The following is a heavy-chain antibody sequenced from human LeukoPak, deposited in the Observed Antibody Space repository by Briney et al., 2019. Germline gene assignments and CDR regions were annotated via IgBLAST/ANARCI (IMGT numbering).Heavy chain of an antibody. J-gene: IGHJ4*02. CDR3: AAFTSSESHFHF. CDR2: IKHDGSEK. D-gene: IGHD3-10*01. V-gene: IGHV3-7*01. Sequence: GGSLRLSCAASGFTFSNYWMSWVRQAPGRGLEWVANIKHDGSEKYYVDSVKGRFTISRDNAQNSLYLQMTSLSAEDTAVYYCAAFTSSESHFHFWGQGTLVSVSS. CDR1: GFTFSNYW.